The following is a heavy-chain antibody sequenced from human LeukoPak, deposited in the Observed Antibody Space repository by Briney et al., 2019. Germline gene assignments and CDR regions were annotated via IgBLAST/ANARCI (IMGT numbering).Heavy chain of an antibody. V-gene: IGHV3-48*01. CDR3: ASDRFWSGYYWIHYFDY. J-gene: IGHJ4*02. D-gene: IGHD3-3*01. CDR2: ISSSSSTI. Sequence: GGPLRLSCAASGFTFSSYSMNWVRQAPGKGLEWVSYISSSSSTIYYADSVKGRFTISRDNAKNSLYLQMNSLRAEDTAVYYCASDRFWSGYYWIHYFDYWGQGTLVTVSS. CDR1: GFTFSSYS.